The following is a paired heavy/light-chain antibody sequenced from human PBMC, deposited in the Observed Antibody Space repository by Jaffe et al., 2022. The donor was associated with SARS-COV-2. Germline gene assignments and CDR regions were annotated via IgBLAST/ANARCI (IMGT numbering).Light chain of an antibody. CDR2: DAS. Sequence: EIVLTQSPATLSLSPGERTTLSCRASQSVSSYLAWYQQKPGQAPRLLIYDASNRATGIPARFSGSGSGTDFTLTISSLEPEDFVVYYCQQRSNWPLTFGGGTKVEIK. J-gene: IGKJ4*01. CDR3: QQRSNWPLT. CDR1: QSVSSY. V-gene: IGKV3-11*01.
Heavy chain of an antibody. CDR1: GFTFSNYG. CDR2: IRATDGST. V-gene: IGHV3-23*01. CDR3: AKDVVMVTGNGFDI. Sequence: QLLESGGGLVQPGGSLRLSCAASGFTFSNYGMSWVRQAPGKGLEWVSGIRATDGSTYYADSVKGRFTISRDNSKNTLYLQMNSLRAEDTALYYCAKDVVMVTGNGFDIWGQGTMVTVSS. J-gene: IGHJ3*02. D-gene: IGHD2-21*01.